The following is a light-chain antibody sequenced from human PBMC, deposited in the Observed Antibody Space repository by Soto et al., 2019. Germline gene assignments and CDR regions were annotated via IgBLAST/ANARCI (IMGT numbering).Light chain of an antibody. V-gene: IGKV3-20*01. CDR3: QQYGNSPAIT. Sequence: ELVLTQSPGTLSLSPGERATLSCRAGQSVSSSYLGWYQQKPGQAPRLLIYGASSRATGIPDRFSGSGSGTDFSLTISRLEPEDFAVYYCQQYGNSPAITFGQGTRLEIK. CDR1: QSVSSSY. J-gene: IGKJ5*01. CDR2: GAS.